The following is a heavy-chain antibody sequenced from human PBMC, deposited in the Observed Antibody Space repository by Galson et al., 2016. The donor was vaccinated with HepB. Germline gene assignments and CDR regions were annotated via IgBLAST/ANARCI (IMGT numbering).Heavy chain of an antibody. CDR2: INGDNGNI. V-gene: IGHV1-3*01. CDR1: GYTFTRYT. CDR3: ARDQISSRQQLGSYYYNGMDV. J-gene: IGHJ6*02. D-gene: IGHD6-13*01. Sequence: SVKVSCKASGYTFTRYTMHWARQAPGQRLEWMGWINGDNGNIKYSQKFQGRVTITRDTSASTAYMELSSLRSEDTAVYYCARDQISSRQQLGSYYYNGMDVWGQGTTVTVSS.